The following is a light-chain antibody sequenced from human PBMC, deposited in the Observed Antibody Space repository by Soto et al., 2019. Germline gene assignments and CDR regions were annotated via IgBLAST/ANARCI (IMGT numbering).Light chain of an antibody. J-gene: IGLJ3*02. CDR1: SSDVGAHNY. Sequence: QSALTQPPSASGSPGQSLTISCTGTSSDVGAHNYVSWYQQNLGKAPKLMLYDVNKRPSGVPDRFSGSKSGNTASLTVSGLQAEDEADYYCSSYAGGNNWVFGGGTKLTVL. CDR2: DVN. CDR3: SSYAGGNNWV. V-gene: IGLV2-8*01.